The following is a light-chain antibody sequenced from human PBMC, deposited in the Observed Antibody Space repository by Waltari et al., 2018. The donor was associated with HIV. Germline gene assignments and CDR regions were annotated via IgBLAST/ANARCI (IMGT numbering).Light chain of an antibody. CDR2: DVS. CDR3: GSYTSSNTYV. Sequence: SALTQPASVSGSPGQSITISCTGTSSDVGGYKYVSWYQRYQGKAPKLTIYDVSNRPSGVSNRFSGSKSGNTASLTISGLQAEDEADYYCGSYTSSNTYVFGTGTKVTVL. CDR1: SSDVGGYKY. V-gene: IGLV2-14*03. J-gene: IGLJ1*01.